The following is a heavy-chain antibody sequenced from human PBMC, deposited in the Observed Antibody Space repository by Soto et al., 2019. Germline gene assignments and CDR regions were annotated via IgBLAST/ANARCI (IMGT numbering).Heavy chain of an antibody. CDR3: ARGGIVGATGNYFDY. CDR2: ISAYNGNT. Sequence: ASVKVSCKASGYTFTSYGISWVRQAPGQGLEWMGWISAYNGNTNYAQKLQGRATMTTDTSTSTAYMELRSLRSDDTAVYYCARGGIVGATGNYFDYWGQGTLVTVSS. J-gene: IGHJ4*02. D-gene: IGHD1-26*01. V-gene: IGHV1-18*04. CDR1: GYTFTSYG.